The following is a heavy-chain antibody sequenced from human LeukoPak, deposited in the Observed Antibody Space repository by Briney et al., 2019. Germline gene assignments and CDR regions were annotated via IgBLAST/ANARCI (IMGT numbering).Heavy chain of an antibody. CDR3: ASLYDIVGTTVDY. CDR1: GYTFTNYY. D-gene: IGHD1-26*01. J-gene: IGHJ4*02. Sequence: ASVKVSCKTSGYTFTNYYIHWVRQAPGQGLEWMGRIDPNTGGTKSAKNFQGRVTMTRDTSISTAYVALSGPRSDDTAVYYCASLYDIVGTTVDYWGQGTLVTVSS. CDR2: IDPNTGGT. V-gene: IGHV1-2*06.